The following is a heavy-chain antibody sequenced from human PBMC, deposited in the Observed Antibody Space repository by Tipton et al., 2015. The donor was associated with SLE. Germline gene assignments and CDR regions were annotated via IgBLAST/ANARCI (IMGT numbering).Heavy chain of an antibody. CDR1: GGSISSSSYY. Sequence: TLSLTCTVSGGSISSSSYYWGWIRQPPGKGLEWIGEINHSGSTNYNPSLKSRVTISVDTSKNQFSLKLSSVTAADTAVYYCARGGADYYDSSGSTFDYWGQGTLVTVSS. V-gene: IGHV4-39*07. J-gene: IGHJ4*02. D-gene: IGHD3-22*01. CDR2: INHSGST. CDR3: ARGGADYYDSSGSTFDY.